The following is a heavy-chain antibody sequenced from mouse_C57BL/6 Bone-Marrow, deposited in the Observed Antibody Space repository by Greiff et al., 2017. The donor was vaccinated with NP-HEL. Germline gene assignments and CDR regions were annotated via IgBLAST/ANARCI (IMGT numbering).Heavy chain of an antibody. CDR1: GFTFSSYA. D-gene: IGHD4-1*01. CDR2: ISDGGSYT. Sequence: DVMLVESGGGLVKPGGSLKLSCAASGFTFSSYAMSWVRQTPEKRLEWVATISDGGSYTYYPDNVKGRFTISRDNAKNNLYLQMSHLKSEDTAMYYCAREGGTGTEDYWGQGTTLTVSS. J-gene: IGHJ2*01. V-gene: IGHV5-4*03. CDR3: AREGGTGTEDY.